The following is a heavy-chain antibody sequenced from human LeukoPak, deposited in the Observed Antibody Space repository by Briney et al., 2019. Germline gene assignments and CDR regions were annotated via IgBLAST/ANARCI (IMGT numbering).Heavy chain of an antibody. Sequence: GGSLRLSCAASGFTFSSYSMHWVRQAPGKGLEWLTLISYHGSNQEYTDSVKGRFTISRDNSKNTLFLQMNSLKTEDTAVYFCARSPERLGQGYSDSWGQGTLVTVSS. V-gene: IGHV3-30*04. CDR3: ARSPERLGQGYSDS. CDR1: GFTFSSYS. J-gene: IGHJ4*02. CDR2: ISYHGSNQ. D-gene: IGHD2-15*01.